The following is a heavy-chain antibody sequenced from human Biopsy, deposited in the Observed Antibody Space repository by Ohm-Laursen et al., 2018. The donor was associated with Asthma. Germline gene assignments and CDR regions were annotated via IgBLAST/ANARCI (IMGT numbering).Heavy chain of an antibody. D-gene: IGHD2-2*01. Sequence: ASVKVSCNASGYSFELNGMSWVRQRPGQGLEWMGWISDYLENPNYAQKFQGRVNMTYDRSTNTAYMELKSLRTDDTAVYFCARTYCTLNTCYASFDHWGQGTLVAVSS. CDR1: GYSFELNG. CDR3: ARTYCTLNTCYASFDH. CDR2: ISDYLENP. V-gene: IGHV1-18*04. J-gene: IGHJ4*02.